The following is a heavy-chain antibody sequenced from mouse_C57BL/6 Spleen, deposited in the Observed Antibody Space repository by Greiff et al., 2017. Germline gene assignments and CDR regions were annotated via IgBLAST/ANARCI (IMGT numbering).Heavy chain of an antibody. CDR1: GYTFTSYG. J-gene: IGHJ2*01. V-gene: IGHV1-81*01. CDR2: IYPRSGNT. CDR3: ARFITWNFDY. Sequence: QVQLQQSGAELARPGASVKLSCKASGYTFTSYGISWVKQRTGQGLEWIGEIYPRSGNTYYNEKFKGKATLTADKSSSTAYMERRSLTSEDSAVYFCARFITWNFDYWGQGTTLTVSS. D-gene: IGHD1-1*01.